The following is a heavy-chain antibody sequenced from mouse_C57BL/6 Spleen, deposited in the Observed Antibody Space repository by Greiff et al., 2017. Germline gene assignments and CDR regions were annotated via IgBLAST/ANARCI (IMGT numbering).Heavy chain of an antibody. Sequence: EVQLQQSGPELVKPGASVKIPCKASGYTFTDYNMDWVKQSHGKSLEWIGDINPDNGGTIYNQKFKGKATLTVDKSSSTAYMELRSLTSEDTAVYYWARGPSTMVTRAWFAYWGQGTLVTVSA. CDR1: GYTFTDYN. J-gene: IGHJ3*01. V-gene: IGHV1-18*01. CDR2: INPDNGGT. CDR3: ARGPSTMVTRAWFAY. D-gene: IGHD2-2*01.